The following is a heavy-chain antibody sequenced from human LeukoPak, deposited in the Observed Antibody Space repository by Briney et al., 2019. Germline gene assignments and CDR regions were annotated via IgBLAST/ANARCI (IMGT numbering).Heavy chain of an antibody. J-gene: IGHJ4*02. V-gene: IGHV3-7*01. CDR2: IKQDGSEK. CDR3: ARDLREEIIDSSGYDY. Sequence: PGGSLRLSCAASGFTFSSYWMSWVRQAPGKGLEWVAHIKQDGSEKYYVDSVKGRFTISRDNAKNSLYLQMNSLRAEDTAVYYCARDLREEIIDSSGYDYWGQGTLVTVSS. CDR1: GFTFSSYW. D-gene: IGHD3-22*01.